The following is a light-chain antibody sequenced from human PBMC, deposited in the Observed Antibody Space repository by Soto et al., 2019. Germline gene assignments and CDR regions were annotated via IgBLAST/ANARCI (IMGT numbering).Light chain of an antibody. Sequence: QSALTQPASVSGSPGQSITISCTGTSSDVGSYNLVSWYQQHPGKAPKLMIYEVSKRPSGVSNRFSGSKSGNTASLTISGLQAEDEADYYCCSYAGSSTPGVFGTGTKLTVL. CDR2: EVS. V-gene: IGLV2-23*02. CDR1: SSDVGSYNL. CDR3: CSYAGSSTPGV. J-gene: IGLJ1*01.